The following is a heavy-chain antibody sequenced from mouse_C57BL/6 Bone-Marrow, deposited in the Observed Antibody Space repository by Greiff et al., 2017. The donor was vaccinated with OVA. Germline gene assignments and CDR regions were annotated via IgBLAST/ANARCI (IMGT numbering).Heavy chain of an antibody. V-gene: IGHV3-5*01. CDR2: IYYSGTI. CDR1: GISITTGNYR. D-gene: IGHD2-4*01. J-gene: IGHJ2*01. CDR3: ARAYDYDGGFDY. Sequence: EVQLQQSGPGLVKPSQPVFLTCTVTGISITTGNYRWSWIRQFPGNKLEWIGYIYYSGTITYNPSITSRTTITRDTPKNQFFLEMNSLTAEDTATYYCARAYDYDGGFDYWGQGTTLTVSS.